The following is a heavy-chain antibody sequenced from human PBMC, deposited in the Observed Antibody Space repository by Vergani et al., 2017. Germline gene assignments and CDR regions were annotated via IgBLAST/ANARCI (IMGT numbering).Heavy chain of an antibody. Sequence: QVQLQQWGGGLLKPSETLSLTCVVNGGSFTSYHWTWIRQSPGEGLEWVGDIDHTGRPDYNPSLKSRLTMSVDKSRNQFYLTINSVTATDTAIYFCARVNTETNGHLYYYYYMDVWGQGTAVTV. J-gene: IGHJ6*03. CDR3: ARVNTETNGHLYYYYYMDV. CDR1: GGSFTSYH. D-gene: IGHD4-11*01. CDR2: IDHTGRP. V-gene: IGHV4-34*01.